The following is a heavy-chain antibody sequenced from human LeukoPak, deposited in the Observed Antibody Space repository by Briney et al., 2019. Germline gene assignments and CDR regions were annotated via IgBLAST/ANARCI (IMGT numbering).Heavy chain of an antibody. Sequence: PGGSLRLSWAASGITFSSYAMGWVRQAPGKGLEWVSAISGSGGSTYYADSVKGRFTISRDNSKNTLYLQMTSLRAEDTAVYFCAKRGVVIRVILVGFHKEAYYFESWGQGALVTVSS. CDR3: AKRGVVIRVILVGFHKEAYYFES. CDR1: GITFSSYA. J-gene: IGHJ4*02. V-gene: IGHV3-23*01. CDR2: ISGSGGST. D-gene: IGHD3-22*01.